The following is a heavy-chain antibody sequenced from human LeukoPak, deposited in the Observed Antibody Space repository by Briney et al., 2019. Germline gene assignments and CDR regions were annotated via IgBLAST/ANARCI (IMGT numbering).Heavy chain of an antibody. CDR1: GFTFSSYG. Sequence: GGSLGLSCAASGFTFSSYGMHWVRQAPGKGLEWVAVISYDGSNKYYADSVKGRFTISRDNSKNTLYLQMNSLRAEDTAVYYCASGGSSGCFDYWGQGTLVTVSS. V-gene: IGHV3-30*03. CDR3: ASGGSSGCFDY. J-gene: IGHJ4*02. CDR2: ISYDGSNK. D-gene: IGHD6-19*01.